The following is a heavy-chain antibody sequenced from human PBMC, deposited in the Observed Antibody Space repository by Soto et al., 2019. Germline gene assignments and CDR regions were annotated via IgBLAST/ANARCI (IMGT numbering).Heavy chain of an antibody. CDR2: IYYSGYA. Sequence: SVLLSHRSTVSGGSIRSSSYYWGWISQPPGKGLEWIGSIYYSGYAYYNPSLKSRVTISVDTSKNQFSLKLSSVTAADTAVYYCARHNGPLYVGYYYDMDVWGQGTTVTGSS. D-gene: IGHD3-16*01. CDR1: GGSIRSSSYY. V-gene: IGHV4-39*01. J-gene: IGHJ6*02. CDR3: ARHNGPLYVGYYYDMDV.